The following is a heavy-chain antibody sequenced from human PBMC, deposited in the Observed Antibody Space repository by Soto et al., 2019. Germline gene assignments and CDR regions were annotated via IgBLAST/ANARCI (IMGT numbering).Heavy chain of an antibody. CDR3: ARSWNDYGTYGAFDY. D-gene: IGHD4-4*01. V-gene: IGHV2-70*04. J-gene: IGHJ4*02. CDR2: IDWDDDK. Sequence: SGPTLVNPTQTLPLTCTFSGFSLSTSGMRVSWIRQPPGKALEWLARIDWDDDKFYSTSLKTRLTISKDTSKNQVVLTMTNMDPVDTAMFYCARSWNDYGTYGAFDYWGQGTRVTVSS. CDR1: GFSLSTSGMR.